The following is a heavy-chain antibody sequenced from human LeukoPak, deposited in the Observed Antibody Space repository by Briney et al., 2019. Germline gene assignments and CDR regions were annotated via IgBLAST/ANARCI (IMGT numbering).Heavy chain of an antibody. Sequence: GGSLRLSCAASGFTFSSGVTFSTYGMYWVRQAPGKGLEWVAFMRYDGSNKYYADSVKGRFTVSRDNSKNTLNLQMNSLRAEDTAVYYCAKTRPAGSFAHWGQGTLVTVSS. CDR1: GFTFSSGVTFSTYG. CDR2: MRYDGSNK. D-gene: IGHD2-15*01. CDR3: AKTRPAGSFAH. J-gene: IGHJ4*02. V-gene: IGHV3-30*02.